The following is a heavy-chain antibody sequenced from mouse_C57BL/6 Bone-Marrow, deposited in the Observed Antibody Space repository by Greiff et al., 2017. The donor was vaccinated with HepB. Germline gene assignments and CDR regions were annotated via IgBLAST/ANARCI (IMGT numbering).Heavy chain of an antibody. J-gene: IGHJ3*01. CDR3: ARDYYDYAFAY. CDR2: ISSGGSYT. Sequence: EVKLVESGGDLVKPGGSLKLSCAASGFTFSSYGMSWVRQTPDKRLEWVATISSGGSYTYYPDSVKGRFTISRDNAKNTLYLQMSSLKSEDTAMYYCARDYYDYAFAYWGQGTLVTVSA. CDR1: GFTFSSYG. V-gene: IGHV5-6*01. D-gene: IGHD2-4*01.